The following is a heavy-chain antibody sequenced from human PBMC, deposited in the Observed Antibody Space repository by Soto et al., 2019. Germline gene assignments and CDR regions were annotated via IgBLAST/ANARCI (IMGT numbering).Heavy chain of an antibody. D-gene: IGHD3-22*01. Sequence: SETLSLTCTVSGGSISSSSYYWGWIRQPPGKGLEWIGSIYYSGSTYYNPSLKSRVTISVDTSKNQFSLKLSSVTAADTAVYYCARHGTFHLYYYDSSGFHAFEIWGQGTMVTVSS. CDR1: GGSISSSSYY. J-gene: IGHJ3*02. CDR3: ARHGTFHLYYYDSSGFHAFEI. CDR2: IYYSGST. V-gene: IGHV4-39*01.